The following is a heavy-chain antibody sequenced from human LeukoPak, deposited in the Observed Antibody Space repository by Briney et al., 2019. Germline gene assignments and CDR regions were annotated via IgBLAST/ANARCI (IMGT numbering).Heavy chain of an antibody. CDR3: ARVSWYGSGNSINFDY. J-gene: IGHJ4*02. CDR2: ISSSGTII. D-gene: IGHD3-10*01. CDR1: GFTFSDYY. Sequence: GGSLRLSCAASGFTFSDYYMSWIRQAPGKGLEWVSYISSSGTIIYYGDSVKGRFTISRDNAKNSLYLQMNSLRAEDTALYYCARVSWYGSGNSINFDYWGQGTLVTVSS. V-gene: IGHV3-11*01.